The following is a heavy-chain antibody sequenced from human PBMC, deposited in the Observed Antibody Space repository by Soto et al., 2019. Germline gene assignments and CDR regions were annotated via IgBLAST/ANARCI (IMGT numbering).Heavy chain of an antibody. D-gene: IGHD3-3*01. CDR3: ATFWSGYPYFDD. V-gene: IGHV1-24*01. J-gene: IGHJ4*02. Sequence: PSVKVSCKVSGYTLTELSMHWVRQAPGKGLEWMGGFDPEDGETIYAQKFQGRVTMTEDTSTDTAYMELSSLRSEDTAVYDCATFWSGYPYFDDWGQGTLVTVSS. CDR1: GYTLTELS. CDR2: FDPEDGET.